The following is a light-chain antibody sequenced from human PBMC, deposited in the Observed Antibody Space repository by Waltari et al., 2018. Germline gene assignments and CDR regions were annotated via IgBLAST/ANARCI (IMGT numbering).Light chain of an antibody. CDR3: QQYNRWPPIT. J-gene: IGKJ5*01. CDR2: DAS. Sequence: EVVMTQSPATLSVSPGERASLSCRASQSIATNLAWYQQKPGHPPRLLVYDASTRAPSIPARFKGSGSGTEFTLTISRLQSEDSAVYYCQQYNRWPPITFGQGTRLEI. V-gene: IGKV3-15*01. CDR1: QSIATN.